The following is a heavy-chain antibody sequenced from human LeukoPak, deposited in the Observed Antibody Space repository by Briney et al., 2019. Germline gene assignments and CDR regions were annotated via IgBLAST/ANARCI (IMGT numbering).Heavy chain of an antibody. CDR3: ARDTGTTAFDY. Sequence: GGSLRLSCAASGFTFSSYSMNWVRQAPGKGLEWVSSISSSSSYIYYADSVKGRFTISRDNSKNTLYLQMNSLRAEDTAVYYCARDTGTTAFDYWGQGTLVTVSS. J-gene: IGHJ4*02. CDR1: GFTFSSYS. V-gene: IGHV3-21*01. D-gene: IGHD1-7*01. CDR2: ISSSSSYI.